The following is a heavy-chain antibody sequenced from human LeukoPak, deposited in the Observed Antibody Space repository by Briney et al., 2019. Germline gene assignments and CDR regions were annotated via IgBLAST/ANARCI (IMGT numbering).Heavy chain of an antibody. J-gene: IGHJ4*02. CDR1: GNSISSGYY. V-gene: IGHV4-38-2*02. Sequence: SETLSLTCTVSGNSISSGYYWGWIRQPPGKGLEWIGSIYHSGGTYYNLSLKSRVTISVDTSKNQFSLKLSSVTAADTAVYYCARGMVRGVIVDYWGRGTLVTVSS. D-gene: IGHD3-10*01. CDR3: ARGMVRGVIVDY. CDR2: IYHSGGT.